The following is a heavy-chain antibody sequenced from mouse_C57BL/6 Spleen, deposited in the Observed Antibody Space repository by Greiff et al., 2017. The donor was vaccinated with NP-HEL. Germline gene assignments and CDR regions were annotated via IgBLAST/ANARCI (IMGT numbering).Heavy chain of an antibody. Sequence: QVQLKESGAELVKPGASVKLSCKASGYTFTSYWMHWVKQRPGQGLEWIGMIHPNSGSTNYNEKFKSKATLTVDKSSSTAYMQLSSLTSEDSAVYYCASTYYSNYDYWGQGTTLTVSS. CDR3: ASTYYSNYDY. V-gene: IGHV1-64*01. CDR1: GYTFTSYW. J-gene: IGHJ2*01. CDR2: IHPNSGST. D-gene: IGHD2-5*01.